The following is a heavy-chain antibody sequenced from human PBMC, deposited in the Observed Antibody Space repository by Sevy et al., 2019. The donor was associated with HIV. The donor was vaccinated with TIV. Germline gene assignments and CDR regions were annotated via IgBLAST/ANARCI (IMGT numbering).Heavy chain of an antibody. CDR1: GTNFGAFA. Sequence: GGSLRLSCAVSGTNFGAFAMHWVRQAPGKGLEWVAGLSLQGTNKYYADSLKGGFNISRDNSKDILYLHMKSLRTEETAIYYCAKDVVGGTYYIENYYYGMDVWGLGTTVTVS. CDR3: AKDVVGGTYYIENYYYGMDV. CDR2: LSLQGTNK. D-gene: IGHD3-10*01. V-gene: IGHV3-30*18. J-gene: IGHJ6*02.